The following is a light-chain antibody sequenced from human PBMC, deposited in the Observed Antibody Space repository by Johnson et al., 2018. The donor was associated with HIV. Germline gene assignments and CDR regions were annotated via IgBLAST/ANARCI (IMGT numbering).Light chain of an antibody. J-gene: IGLJ1*01. CDR2: DNN. CDR3: GTWHSSLRAFHV. CDR1: SSNIGNNY. Sequence: QSVLTQPPSVSAAPGQKVTISCSGSSSNIGNNYVSWYQQLPGTAPKLLIYDNNKRPSGIPDRFSGSKSGTSATLGITGLQTGDEADYYCGTWHSSLRAFHVFGSGSKVTVL. V-gene: IGLV1-51*01.